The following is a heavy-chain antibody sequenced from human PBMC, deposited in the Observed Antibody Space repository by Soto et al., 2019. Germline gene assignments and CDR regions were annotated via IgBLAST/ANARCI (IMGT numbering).Heavy chain of an antibody. V-gene: IGHV4-31*03. CDR2: VYYSGST. D-gene: IGHD6-13*01. CDR1: GGSISSGGYY. Sequence: QVQLQESGPGLVKPSQTLSLTCTVSGGSISSGGYYWSWIRQHPGKGLEWIGYVYYSGSTYYNPSLKSRVTISVDTSKNQFSLKLSSVTAADTAVYYCARIIAAAGFFIDYWGQGTLVTVSS. J-gene: IGHJ4*02. CDR3: ARIIAAAGFFIDY.